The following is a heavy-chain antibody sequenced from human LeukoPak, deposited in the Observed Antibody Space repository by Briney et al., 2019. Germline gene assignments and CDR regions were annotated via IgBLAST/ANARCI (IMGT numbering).Heavy chain of an antibody. Sequence: SSVKVSCKASAGTFSSYAIRWVRQAPGQGLEWMGRIIPILGIANYAQKFQGRVTITAANSTSTAYTELSSLRSEDTAVYYCARDGAGRPHYYYYGMDVWGQGTTVTVSS. J-gene: IGHJ6*02. CDR2: IIPILGIA. D-gene: IGHD2-15*01. CDR1: AGTFSSYA. CDR3: ARDGAGRPHYYYYGMDV. V-gene: IGHV1-69*04.